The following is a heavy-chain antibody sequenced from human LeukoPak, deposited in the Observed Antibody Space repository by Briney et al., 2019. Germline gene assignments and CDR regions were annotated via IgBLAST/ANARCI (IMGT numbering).Heavy chain of an antibody. D-gene: IGHD3-10*01. V-gene: IGHV4-34*01. J-gene: IGHJ5*02. CDR1: GGSFSGYY. CDR3: ARGLLWFGELLSP. CDR2: INHSGST. Sequence: SETLSLTCAVYGGSFSGYYWSWIRQPPVKGLEWIGEINHSGSTNYNPSLKSRVTISVDTSKNQFSLKLSSVTAADTAVYYCARGLLWFGELLSPWGQGTLVTVSS.